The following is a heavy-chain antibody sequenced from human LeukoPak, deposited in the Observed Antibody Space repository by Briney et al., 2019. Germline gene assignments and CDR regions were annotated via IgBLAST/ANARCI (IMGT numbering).Heavy chain of an antibody. CDR3: AKKYCSSTNCYLHDAFDI. D-gene: IGHD2-2*01. Sequence: GGSLRLSCAASGFTFSSYDMNWVRQAPGKGLEWVSRISGSGGSTYYADSLKGRFTISRDNSKNILYLQMNSLRAEDTAVHYCAKKYCSSTNCYLHDAFDIWGQGTMVTVSS. CDR2: ISGSGGST. CDR1: GFTFSSYD. J-gene: IGHJ3*02. V-gene: IGHV3-23*01.